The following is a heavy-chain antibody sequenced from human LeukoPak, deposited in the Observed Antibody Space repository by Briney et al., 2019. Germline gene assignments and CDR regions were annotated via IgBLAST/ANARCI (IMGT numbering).Heavy chain of an antibody. Sequence: TGGSLRLSCAASGFSFSDSALHWVRQAPGKGLEWVTIISYDGTNKYYADSVKGRFTISRDNSKNTLNLQMNSLRTEETAVYYCATARDTRSGNYYYAMDVWGQGTTVTVSS. V-gene: IGHV3-30-3*01. CDR1: GFSFSDSA. CDR3: ATARDTRSGNYYYAMDV. J-gene: IGHJ6*02. CDR2: ISYDGTNK. D-gene: IGHD3-22*01.